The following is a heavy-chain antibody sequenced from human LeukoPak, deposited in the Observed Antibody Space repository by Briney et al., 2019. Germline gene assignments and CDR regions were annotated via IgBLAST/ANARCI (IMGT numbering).Heavy chain of an antibody. V-gene: IGHV1-8*01. CDR2: MNPNSGNT. J-gene: IGHJ6*02. CDR1: GYTFTSYD. D-gene: IGHD2-2*01. Sequence: ASVKVSCKASGYTFTSYDINWVRQATGQGLEWMGWMNPNSGNTGYAQKFQGRVTMSRNTSISTAYMELSSLRSEDTAVYYCARELVTAGDYYYYGMDVWGQGTTVTVSS. CDR3: ARELVTAGDYYYYGMDV.